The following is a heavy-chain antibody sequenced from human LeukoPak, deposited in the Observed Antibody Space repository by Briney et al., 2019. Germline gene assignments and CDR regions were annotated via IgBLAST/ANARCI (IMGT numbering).Heavy chain of an antibody. D-gene: IGHD4-17*01. J-gene: IGHJ4*02. CDR2: ISWTSGSI. CDR3: AKDGPDHGDYYFDY. V-gene: IGHV3-9*01. CDR1: GFTFYDYA. Sequence: GGSLRLSCAASGFTFYDYAMHWVRHAPGEGLEGVSGISWTSGSIAYADSVKGRFTISRDNAKNSLYLQMNSLRAEDTALYYCAKDGPDHGDYYFDYWGQGTLVTVSS.